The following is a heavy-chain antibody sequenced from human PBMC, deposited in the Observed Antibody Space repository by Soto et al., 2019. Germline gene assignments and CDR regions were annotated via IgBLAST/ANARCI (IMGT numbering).Heavy chain of an antibody. Sequence: SVTLSLTCTVSGGSISSHYWSWIRQPPGKGLEWIGYIYYSGSTNYSPSLKSRVTISVDTSKNQFSLKLSSVTAADTALFYCARDGVGTAYWYFDLWGRGTLVTVSS. D-gene: IGHD2-21*02. J-gene: IGHJ2*01. CDR3: ARDGVGTAYWYFDL. CDR1: GGSISSHY. CDR2: IYYSGST. V-gene: IGHV4-59*11.